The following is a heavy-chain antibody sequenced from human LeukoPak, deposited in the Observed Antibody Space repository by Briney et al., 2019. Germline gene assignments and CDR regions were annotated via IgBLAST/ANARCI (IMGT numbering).Heavy chain of an antibody. J-gene: IGHJ6*02. CDR3: ARSYSSSFYYYYGMDV. CDR2: IYPGDSDT. V-gene: IGHV5-51*01. CDR1: GYSFTSYW. Sequence: GESLQISCKGSGYSFTSYWIGWVRQMPGKGLEWMGIIYPGDSDTRYSPSFQGQVTISADKSISTAYLQWSSLKALGTAMYYCARSYSSSFYYYYGMDVWGQGTTVTVSS. D-gene: IGHD6-13*01.